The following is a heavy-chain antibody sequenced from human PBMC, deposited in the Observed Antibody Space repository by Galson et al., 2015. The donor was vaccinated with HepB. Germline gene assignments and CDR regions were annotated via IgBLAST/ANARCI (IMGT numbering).Heavy chain of an antibody. CDR3: ARDRPSPYCGGDCYLPH. Sequence: SLRLSCAASGFTFDDYGMSWVRQAPGKGLEWVSGINWNGSSTGYADSVKGRLTISRDNAKNSLYLQMNSLRAEDTALYYCARDRPSPYCGGDCYLPHWGQGTTVTVSS. CDR1: GFTFDDYG. J-gene: IGHJ6*02. V-gene: IGHV3-20*04. D-gene: IGHD2-21*02. CDR2: INWNGSST.